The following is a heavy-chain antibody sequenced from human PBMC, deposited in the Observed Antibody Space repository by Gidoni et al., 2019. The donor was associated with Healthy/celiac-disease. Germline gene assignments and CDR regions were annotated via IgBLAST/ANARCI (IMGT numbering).Heavy chain of an antibody. V-gene: IGHV1-69*01. J-gene: IGHJ6*02. CDR1: GGTFSSYA. D-gene: IGHD6-6*01. CDR3: ARNEYSSSSPHYYGMDV. Sequence: QVQLVQSGAAVKKPGSSVKVSCKASGGTFSSYAISWVRQAPGQGLEWMGGIIPIFGTANYAQKFQGRVTITADESTSTAYMELSSLRSEDTAVYYCARNEYSSSSPHYYGMDVWGQGTTVTVSS. CDR2: IIPIFGTA.